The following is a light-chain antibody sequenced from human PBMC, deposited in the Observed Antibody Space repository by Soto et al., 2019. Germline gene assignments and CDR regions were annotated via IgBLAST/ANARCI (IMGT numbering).Light chain of an antibody. V-gene: IGLV2-23*02. CDR2: EVT. CDR1: SSDVGSYNL. Sequence: QSVLTQPASVSGSPGQSITISCTGTSSDVGSYNLVSWYQQHPGKAPKLMIYEVTKQPSGVSNRFSGSKSGNTASLTISGLQAEDEADYYCCSYVGSSTLVFGGGTKLTVL. CDR3: CSYVGSSTLV. J-gene: IGLJ2*01.